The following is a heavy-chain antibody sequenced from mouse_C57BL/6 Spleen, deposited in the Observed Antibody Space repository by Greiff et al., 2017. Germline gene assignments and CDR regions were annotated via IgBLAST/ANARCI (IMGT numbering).Heavy chain of an antibody. J-gene: IGHJ2*01. CDR3: AREAGSSSSFDY. V-gene: IGHV5-16*01. Sequence: EVQLVESEGGLVQPGSSMKLSCTASGFTFSDYYMAWVRQVPEKGLEWVANINYDGSSTYYLDSLKSRFIISRDNAKNILYLQMSSLKSEDTATYYCAREAGSSSSFDYWGQGTTLTVSS. CDR1: GFTFSDYY. CDR2: INYDGSST. D-gene: IGHD1-1*01.